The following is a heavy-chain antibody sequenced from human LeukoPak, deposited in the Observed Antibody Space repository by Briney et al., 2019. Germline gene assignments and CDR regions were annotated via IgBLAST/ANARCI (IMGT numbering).Heavy chain of an antibody. J-gene: IGHJ4*02. CDR2: IYYSGST. Sequence: SETLSLTCTVSGGSISSSSYYWGWIRQPPGKGLEWIGSIYYSGSTYYNPSLKSRVTISVDTSKNQFSLKLSSVTAADTAVYHCARGIAGTEFDYWGQGTLVTVSS. CDR1: GGSISSSSYY. CDR3: ARGIAGTEFDY. D-gene: IGHD6-13*01. V-gene: IGHV4-39*01.